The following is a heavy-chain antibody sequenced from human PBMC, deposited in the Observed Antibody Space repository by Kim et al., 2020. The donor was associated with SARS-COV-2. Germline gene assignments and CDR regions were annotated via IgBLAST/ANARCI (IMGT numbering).Heavy chain of an antibody. CDR3: AKSPQGRIAAATTGYYYYGMDV. D-gene: IGHD6-13*01. Sequence: GGSLRLSCAASGFTFSSYAMSWVRQAPGKGLEWVSVIYSGGSSTYYADSVKGRFTISRDNSKNTLYLQMNSLRAEDTAVYYCAKSPQGRIAAATTGYYYYGMDVWGQGTTVTVSS. CDR1: GFTFSSYA. J-gene: IGHJ6*02. CDR2: IYSGGSST. V-gene: IGHV3-23*03.